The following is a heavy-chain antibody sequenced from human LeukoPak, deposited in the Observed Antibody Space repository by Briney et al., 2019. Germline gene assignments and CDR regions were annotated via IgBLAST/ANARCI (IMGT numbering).Heavy chain of an antibody. V-gene: IGHV3-7*01. Sequence: PGGSLRLSCAASGFTFSSYWMSWVRQAPGKGLEWVANIKQDGSEKYYVDSVKGRFTISRDNAKNSLYLQMNSLRAEDTAVYYCARDPPGYCSSTSCHQGSDPWGQGTLVTVSS. CDR1: GFTFSSYW. CDR2: IKQDGSEK. CDR3: ARDPPGYCSSTSCHQGSDP. J-gene: IGHJ5*02. D-gene: IGHD2-2*01.